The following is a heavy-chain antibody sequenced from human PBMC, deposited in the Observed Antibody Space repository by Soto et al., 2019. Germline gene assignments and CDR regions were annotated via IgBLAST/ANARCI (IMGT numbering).Heavy chain of an antibody. J-gene: IGHJ1*01. D-gene: IGHD3-10*01. V-gene: IGHV4-34*01. CDR1: GGSFSGYY. CDR3: ARGRGGVQH. CDR2: LNDSGST. Sequence: SETLSLTCAVSGGSFSGYYCSWIRQPPGKGLEWIGELNDSGSTNYNASLKSRVSISVDTSKNQFSLKLSSVTAADTAVYYCARGRGGVQHWGQGTLVTVSS.